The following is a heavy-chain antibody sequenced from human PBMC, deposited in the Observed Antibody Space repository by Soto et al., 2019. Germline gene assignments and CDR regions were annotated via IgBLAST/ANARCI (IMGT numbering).Heavy chain of an antibody. CDR1: GFIIRNYA. J-gene: IGHJ6*02. CDR3: VRDNYGMDV. CDR2: GGDGQTT. V-gene: IGHV3-64D*06. Sequence: GGSLRLSCSISGFIIRNYAMHWVRQAPGMGLEYLAVSHGGDGQTTNYFADSVKGRFTVIRDNSKSMLFLQMTSLKTEDTAVYYCVRDNYGMDVWGQGTTVTVSS.